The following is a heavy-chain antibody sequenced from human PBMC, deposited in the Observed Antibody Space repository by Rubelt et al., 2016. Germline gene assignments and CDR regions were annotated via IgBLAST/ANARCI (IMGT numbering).Heavy chain of an antibody. CDR3: ARQWARHGEWAFDV. CDR1: GGSISGYY. V-gene: IGHV4-39*01. CDR2: INYSGST. Sequence: QVQLQESGPGLVKASETLSLTCTLSGGSISGYYWGWFRQPPGKGLEWIGSINYSGSTYYNPSLKSRATMSVDTSKNQFSLNCGAWPAADTAVYYCARQWARHGEWAFDVWGQGTMVTVAS. D-gene: IGHD3-10*01. J-gene: IGHJ3*01.